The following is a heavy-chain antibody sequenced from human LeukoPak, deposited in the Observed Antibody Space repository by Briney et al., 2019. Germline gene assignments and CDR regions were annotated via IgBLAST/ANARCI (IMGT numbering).Heavy chain of an antibody. CDR1: GGSISSSGYY. Sequence: TSETLSLTCTVSGGSISSSGYYWGWIRQPPGKGLEWIGSIYYSGSTYYNPSLKSRVTISVDTSKNQFSLELSSVTAADTAVYYCARYQTPIAAAGSRYAFDIWGQGTMVTVSS. CDR3: ARYQTPIAAAGSRYAFDI. D-gene: IGHD6-13*01. CDR2: IYYSGST. J-gene: IGHJ3*02. V-gene: IGHV4-39*07.